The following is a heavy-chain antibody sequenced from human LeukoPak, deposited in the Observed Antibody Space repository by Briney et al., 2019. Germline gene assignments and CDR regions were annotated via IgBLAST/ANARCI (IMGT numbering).Heavy chain of an antibody. V-gene: IGHV4-38-2*01. Sequence: SETLSLTCAVSGYSISSGYYWGWIRQPPGKGLQWIGSIFQRGYSYYNPSLKSRVTISVDTSRNQFSLKLSSVTAADTAVYYCAGERGATGNGRPNWFDPWGQGTLVTVSS. CDR2: IFQRGYS. J-gene: IGHJ5*02. CDR3: AGERGATGNGRPNWFDP. D-gene: IGHD6-13*01. CDR1: GYSISSGYY.